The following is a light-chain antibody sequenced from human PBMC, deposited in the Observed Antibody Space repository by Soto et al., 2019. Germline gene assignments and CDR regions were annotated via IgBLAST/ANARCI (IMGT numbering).Light chain of an antibody. Sequence: EVVMTQSPATLSVSPGERATLSCRASQSVSTYLAWYQQKPGQAPRLLIYDTSTRATGVPARFSGSGSETEVTLTISSLQSEDFAVYYCQQYNNWPPLTVGGGTKVEV. CDR3: QQYNNWPPLT. CDR1: QSVSTY. J-gene: IGKJ4*02. V-gene: IGKV3-15*01. CDR2: DTS.